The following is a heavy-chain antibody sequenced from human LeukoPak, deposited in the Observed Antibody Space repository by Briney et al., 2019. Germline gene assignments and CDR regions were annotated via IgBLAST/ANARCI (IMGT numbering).Heavy chain of an antibody. V-gene: IGHV3-21*01. CDR2: ISSSSSYI. D-gene: IGHD4-11*01. J-gene: IGHJ3*02. CDR3: ARGATDYDM. CDR1: GFTFTTYT. Sequence: GGSLRLSCAASGFTFTTYTMNWVRQAPGKGLEWVSSISSSSSYIYYADSVKGRFTSSRDNAKNSLYLQMNSLRAEDTAVYYCARGATDYDMWGQGKMATVSS.